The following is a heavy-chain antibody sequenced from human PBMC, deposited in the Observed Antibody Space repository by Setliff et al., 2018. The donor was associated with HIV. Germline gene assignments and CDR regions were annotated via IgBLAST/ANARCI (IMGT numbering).Heavy chain of an antibody. V-gene: IGHV4-34*01. CDR2: ITHSGST. CDR1: GGSFSGYY. D-gene: IGHD3-22*01. J-gene: IGHJ4*02. CDR3: ARGHRLLFYESSGYYGY. Sequence: SETLSLTCAVYGGSFSGYYWTWIRQPPGKGLEWIGEITHSGSTNYNPSLETRVTISVDTSKNQFSLKLSSVTAADTAVYYCARGHRLLFYESSGYYGYWGQGTLVTVSS.